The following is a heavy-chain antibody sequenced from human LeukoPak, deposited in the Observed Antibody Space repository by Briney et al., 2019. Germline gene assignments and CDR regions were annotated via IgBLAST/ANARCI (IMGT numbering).Heavy chain of an antibody. CDR3: ANRGATALEDFDY. Sequence: GGSLRLSCAASGFTFSKYGMHWVRQAPGKGLEWVAVISYDGSNKYYADSVKGRFTISRDNSKNTLYLQMNSLRAEDTAVYYCANRGATALEDFDYWGQGTLVTVSS. V-gene: IGHV3-30*18. J-gene: IGHJ4*02. CDR1: GFTFSKYG. D-gene: IGHD4/OR15-4a*01. CDR2: ISYDGSNK.